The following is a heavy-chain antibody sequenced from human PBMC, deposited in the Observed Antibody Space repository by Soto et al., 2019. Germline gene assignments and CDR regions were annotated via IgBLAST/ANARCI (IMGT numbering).Heavy chain of an antibody. J-gene: IGHJ3*02. CDR2: FDPEDGET. CDR1: GYTLTELS. Sequence: ASVKVSCKVSGYTLTELSMHWVRQAPGKGLEWMGGFDPEDGETIYAQKFQGRVTMTEDTSTDTAYMELSSLRSEDTAVYYCATSESWGDAFDIWGQGTMVTVSS. V-gene: IGHV1-24*01. D-gene: IGHD6-13*01. CDR3: ATSESWGDAFDI.